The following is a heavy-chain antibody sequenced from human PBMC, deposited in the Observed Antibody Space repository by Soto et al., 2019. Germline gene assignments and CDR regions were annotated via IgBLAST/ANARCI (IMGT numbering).Heavy chain of an antibody. CDR2: IYYSGTT. D-gene: IGHD5-18*01. J-gene: IGHJ4*02. CDR3: ARGRGYSYGPYYFDY. V-gene: IGHV4-31*03. CDR1: GGSISSEGYY. Sequence: QVPLQESGPGLVKPSQTLSLTCTVSGGSISSEGYYWSWFRQLPGKGLEWIGDIYYSGTTYHNPSLRSRLTISGDASKNQCSLMLSSVTAADTALYYCARGRGYSYGPYYFDYWGQGTLVTVSS.